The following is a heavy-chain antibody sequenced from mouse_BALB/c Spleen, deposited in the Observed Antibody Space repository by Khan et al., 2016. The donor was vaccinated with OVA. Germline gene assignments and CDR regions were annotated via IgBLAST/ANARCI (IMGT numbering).Heavy chain of an antibody. J-gene: IGHJ2*01. Sequence: QVTLKESGPGILQPSQTLSLTCSFSGFSLSTSGMGVSWLRQPSGEGLEWLAHIYWDDEKRYNPSLKSRLTISKNSSRNQAFLRITSVDTADTATYCCVRRIYSHGSVYFDFWGQGTTLTVSS. CDR1: GFSLSTSGMG. D-gene: IGHD1-1*01. V-gene: IGHV8-12*01. CDR3: VRRIYSHGSVYFDF. CDR2: IYWDDEK.